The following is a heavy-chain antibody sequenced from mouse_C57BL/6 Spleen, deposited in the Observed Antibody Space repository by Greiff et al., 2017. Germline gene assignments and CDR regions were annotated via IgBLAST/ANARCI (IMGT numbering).Heavy chain of an antibody. Sequence: VQLQQPGAELVRPGSSVKLSCKASGYTFTSYWMHWVKQRPIQGLEWIGNIDPSDSETHYNQKFKDKATLTVDKSSSTAYMQLSSLTSEDAAVYDCARSPYGNYWYFDVWGTGTTVTVSS. J-gene: IGHJ1*03. D-gene: IGHD2-1*01. CDR2: IDPSDSET. CDR1: GYTFTSYW. V-gene: IGHV1-52*01. CDR3: ARSPYGNYWYFDV.